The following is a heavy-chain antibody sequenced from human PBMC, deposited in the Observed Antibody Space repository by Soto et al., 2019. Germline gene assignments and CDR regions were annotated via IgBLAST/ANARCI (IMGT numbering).Heavy chain of an antibody. D-gene: IGHD2-2*01. CDR2: ISGSGGST. CDR3: AKAMMFPDIVVVPAARSDYGMDV. Sequence: EVQLLESGGGLVQPGGSLRLSCAASGFTFSSYAMSWVRQAPGKGLEWVSAISGSGGSTYYADSVKGRFTISRDNSKNTLYLQMNILRAEDTAVYYCAKAMMFPDIVVVPAARSDYGMDVWGQGTTVTVSS. J-gene: IGHJ6*02. CDR1: GFTFSSYA. V-gene: IGHV3-23*01.